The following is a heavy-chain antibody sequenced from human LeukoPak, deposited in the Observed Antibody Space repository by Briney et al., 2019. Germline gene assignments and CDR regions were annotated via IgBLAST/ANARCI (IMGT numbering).Heavy chain of an antibody. CDR1: GFTFSSYG. CDR2: IRDDGSNK. CDR3: AKSFGYYFDY. J-gene: IGHJ4*02. Sequence: GGSLRLSCAASGFTFSSYGMHWVRQAPGKGLEWVAFIRDDGSNKYYADSVRSRFTISRDNAKNSLYLQMTSLRAEDMALYYCAKSFGYYFDYWGQGTLVTVSS. D-gene: IGHD3-10*01. V-gene: IGHV3-30*02.